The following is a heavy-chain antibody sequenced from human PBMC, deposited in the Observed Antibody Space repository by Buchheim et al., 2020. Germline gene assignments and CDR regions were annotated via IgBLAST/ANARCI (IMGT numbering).Heavy chain of an antibody. J-gene: IGHJ6*02. D-gene: IGHD6-19*01. CDR2: ISGSGGST. CDR1: GFTFSSYA. CDR3: ARLSGWYRGLSRGYGMDV. Sequence: EVQLLESGGGLVQPGGSLRLSCAASGFTFSSYAMSWVRQAPGKGLEWVSAISGSGGSTYYADSVKGRFTISRDNSKNTLYLQMNSLRAEDTALYHCARLSGWYRGLSRGYGMDVWGQGTT. V-gene: IGHV3-23*01.